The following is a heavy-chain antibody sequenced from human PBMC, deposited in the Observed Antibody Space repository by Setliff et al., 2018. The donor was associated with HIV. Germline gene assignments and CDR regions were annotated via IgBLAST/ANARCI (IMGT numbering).Heavy chain of an antibody. D-gene: IGHD5-12*01. CDR1: GVSTNSGNYY. J-gene: IGHJ4*02. Sequence: SETLSLTCTVSGVSTNSGNYYWGWIRQPAGKRLEWIGRIYSSGNTNYNPSLKSRVTISADTSKNQFSLRLKSVTAAETAVYYCARDRPYSGYPDWGQGTLVTVSS. CDR2: IYSSGNT. V-gene: IGHV4-61*02. CDR3: ARDRPYSGYPD.